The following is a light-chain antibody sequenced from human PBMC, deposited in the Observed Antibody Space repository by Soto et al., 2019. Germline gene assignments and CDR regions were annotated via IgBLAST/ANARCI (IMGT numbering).Light chain of an antibody. CDR1: TSDVGGLNY. Sequence: QSVLTQPASVSGFPGQSITISCTGTTSDVGGLNYVSWYQHHPGNAPKLLIYEVTNRPSGVSDRFSGSKSDNTASLTVSGLQAEAESDYYCSSYTTSSTWVFGGGTKLTVL. J-gene: IGLJ3*02. CDR2: EVT. CDR3: SSYTTSSTWV. V-gene: IGLV2-14*01.